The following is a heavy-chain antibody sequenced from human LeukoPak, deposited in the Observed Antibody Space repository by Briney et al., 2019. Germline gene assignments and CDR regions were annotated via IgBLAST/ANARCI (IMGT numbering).Heavy chain of an antibody. CDR2: ISAYNGNT. V-gene: IGHV1-18*01. CDR3: VGDDGLWWEAHNFDY. J-gene: IGHJ4*02. Sequence: GGSVKVSCKASGYTFTSYGISWVRQAPGQGLEWMGWISAYNGNTNYAQTLQGRVTMTTDTSTSTPYMQMRSLRADDTALYYCVGDDGLWWEAHNFDYWGQGTLVTVSS. D-gene: IGHD2-21*01. CDR1: GYTFTSYG.